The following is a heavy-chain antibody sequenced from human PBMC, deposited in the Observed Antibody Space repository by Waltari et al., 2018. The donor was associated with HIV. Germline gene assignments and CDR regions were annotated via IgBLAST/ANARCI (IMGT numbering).Heavy chain of an antibody. CDR1: GFTFSSSW. CDR3: ARYYGSGLGGFDP. Sequence: EVQLVESGGGLVQPGGSLRLSCAASGFTFSSSWMHWVRQAPGKGLVWVSRINSDGSSTSYADSVKGRFTISRDNAKNTLYLQMNSLRAEDTAVYYCARYYGSGLGGFDPWGQGTLVTVSS. CDR2: INSDGSST. V-gene: IGHV3-74*01. D-gene: IGHD3-10*01. J-gene: IGHJ5*02.